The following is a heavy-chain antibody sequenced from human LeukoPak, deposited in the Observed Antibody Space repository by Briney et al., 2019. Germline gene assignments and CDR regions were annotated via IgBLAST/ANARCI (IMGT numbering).Heavy chain of an antibody. Sequence: GASVKVSCKASGYTFTSYDINWVRQATGQGLEWMGWMNPNSGNTGYAQKFQGRVTITRNTSISTAYMELNSLRAEDTAVYYCARSSGFSYGLRFDYWGQGTLVTVSS. CDR3: ARSSGFSYGLRFDY. CDR1: GYTFTSYD. J-gene: IGHJ4*02. V-gene: IGHV1-8*03. D-gene: IGHD5-18*01. CDR2: MNPNSGNT.